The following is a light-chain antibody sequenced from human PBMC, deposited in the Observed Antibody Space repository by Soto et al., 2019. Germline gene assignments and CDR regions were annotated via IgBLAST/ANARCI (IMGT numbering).Light chain of an antibody. CDR3: QQYESFPRT. CDR2: KAS. CDR1: QSINNY. Sequence: DIQMTPSPSTLSASVGDRVTITCRASQSINNYLAWYQQKPGKAPKLLIFKASTLESGVPSRFSGSGSGTEFTLSISSLQPDDFATYYCQQYESFPRTFGQGTKVEIK. J-gene: IGKJ1*01. V-gene: IGKV1-5*03.